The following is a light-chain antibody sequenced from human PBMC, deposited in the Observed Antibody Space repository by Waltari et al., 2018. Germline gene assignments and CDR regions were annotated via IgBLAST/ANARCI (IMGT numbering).Light chain of an antibody. CDR2: KAS. CDR1: QNISKW. V-gene: IGKV1-5*03. Sequence: DIQMTQSPSTLSASVGDSITITCRASQNISKWLGWYQHKSGKAPKLLIYKASVLETGVPSRFGGSGSGTEFTLTISRLQPDDFATYYCQRYNSDSRTFGQGTSVEFK. CDR3: QRYNSDSRT. J-gene: IGKJ1*01.